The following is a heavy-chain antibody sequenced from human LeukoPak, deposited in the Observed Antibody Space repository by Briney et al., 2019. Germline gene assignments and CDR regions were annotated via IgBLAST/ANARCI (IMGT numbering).Heavy chain of an antibody. V-gene: IGHV3-64*01. CDR3: ASAITIFGVPNLY. J-gene: IGHJ4*02. Sequence: GGSLRLSCAASGFTFSSYAMHWVRQAPGKGPEYVSHISSTGGSTYYANSVKGRFTISRDNSENTLYLQMGGLGAEDMAVYYCASAITIFGVPNLYWGQGTLVTVSS. CDR1: GFTFSSYA. CDR2: ISSTGGST. D-gene: IGHD3-3*01.